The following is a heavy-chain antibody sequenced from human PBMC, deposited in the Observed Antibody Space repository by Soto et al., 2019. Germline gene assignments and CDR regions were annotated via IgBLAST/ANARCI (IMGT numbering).Heavy chain of an antibody. CDR2: ISSNGGST. V-gene: IGHV3-64*02. Sequence: GGSLRLSCAASGFTFSSYAMHWVRQAPGKGLEYVSAISSNGGSTYYADSVRGRFTISRDNSKNTLYLQMGSLRAEDMAVYYCARGSLRYFDWPSPAYYYYGMDVWGQGTTVTVSS. J-gene: IGHJ6*02. CDR3: ARGSLRYFDWPSPAYYYYGMDV. D-gene: IGHD3-9*01. CDR1: GFTFSSYA.